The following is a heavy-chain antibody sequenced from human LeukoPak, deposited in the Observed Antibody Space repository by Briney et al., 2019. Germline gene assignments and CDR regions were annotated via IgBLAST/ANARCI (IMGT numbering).Heavy chain of an antibody. CDR2: IRYDGSNK. CDR3: AKDPYYYDSSGFPDY. CDR1: GFTFSSYG. D-gene: IGHD3-22*01. Sequence: PGGSLRLSCAASGFTFSSYGMHWVRQAPGKGLEWVAFIRYDGSNKYYADSVKGRFTISRDNSKNTLYLQMNSLRAEDTAVYYCAKDPYYYDSSGFPDYWGQGTLVTVSS. J-gene: IGHJ4*02. V-gene: IGHV3-30*02.